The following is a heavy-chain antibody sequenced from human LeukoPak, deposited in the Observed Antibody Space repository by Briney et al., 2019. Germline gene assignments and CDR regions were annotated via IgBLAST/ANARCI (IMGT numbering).Heavy chain of an antibody. D-gene: IGHD4-11*01. J-gene: IGHJ4*02. CDR1: GYAFTIYH. V-gene: IGHV1-46*01. CDR3: ARSDYNDYRGLGF. Sequence: ASVTVSFKSSGYAFTIYHIHWMRQAPAQGLGWMGVISPSSGSTTYTQKFQGRVTMTRDTSTSTVYMELSSLTSDDTAVYFCARSDYNDYRGLGFWGQGTLVTVSS. CDR2: ISPSSGST.